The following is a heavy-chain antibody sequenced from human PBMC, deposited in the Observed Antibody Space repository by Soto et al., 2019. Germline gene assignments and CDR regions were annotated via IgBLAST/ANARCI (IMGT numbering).Heavy chain of an antibody. V-gene: IGHV3-48*04. Sequence: GGSLRLSCAASGFTFSSYSMNWVRQAPGKGLEWVSYISSSSSTIYYADSVKGRFTISRDNAKNSLFLQMNSLRAEDTAVYYCARDGVWFGLDYWGQGTLVTVSS. D-gene: IGHD3-10*01. J-gene: IGHJ4*02. CDR2: ISSSSSTI. CDR3: ARDGVWFGLDY. CDR1: GFTFSSYS.